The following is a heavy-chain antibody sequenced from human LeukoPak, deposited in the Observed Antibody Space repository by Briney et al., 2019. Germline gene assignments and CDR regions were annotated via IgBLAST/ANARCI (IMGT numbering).Heavy chain of an antibody. Sequence: PGGSLRLSCAASGFTFSSYSMNWVRQAPGKGLEWVSYISSSSSTIYYADSVKGRFTISRDNAKNSLYLQMNSLRAEDTAVYYCARDHFRPNYYDSSGYYWYFDYWGQGTLVTVSS. D-gene: IGHD3-22*01. CDR1: GFTFSSYS. CDR2: ISSSSSTI. V-gene: IGHV3-48*01. J-gene: IGHJ4*02. CDR3: ARDHFRPNYYDSSGYYWYFDY.